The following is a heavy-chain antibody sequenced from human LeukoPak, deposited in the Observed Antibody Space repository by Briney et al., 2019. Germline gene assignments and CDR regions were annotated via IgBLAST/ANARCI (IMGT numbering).Heavy chain of an antibody. J-gene: IGHJ4*02. D-gene: IGHD2-15*01. Sequence: THSLYLTVPGVGISNYSWSWIRHPTGKGLEWIGRIHDNGDSNHNPSLKSRVTMSLDTSMNQVSLKLASVTAADTAVYYCARAPSGCGGTCPSDHWGPGSQVTVSS. CDR2: IHDNGDS. CDR1: GVGISNYS. V-gene: IGHV4-4*07. CDR3: ARAPSGCGGTCPSDH.